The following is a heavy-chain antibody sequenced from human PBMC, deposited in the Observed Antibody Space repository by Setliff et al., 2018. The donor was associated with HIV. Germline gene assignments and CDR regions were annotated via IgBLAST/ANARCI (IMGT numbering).Heavy chain of an antibody. CDR1: GGSISGYY. CDR2: IFFTGNT. V-gene: IGHV4-59*01. J-gene: IGHJ6*02. CDR3: VRGDGYRANDAYYDTGMDV. Sequence: SETLSLTCTVSGGSISGYYWSWTRQPPGKGLEYIGSIFFTGNTIYNPSLKARVTLSVDMSKNQVFLRLSSVTAADTAVYYCVRGDGYRANDAYYDTGMDVWGQGITVTVSS. D-gene: IGHD5-12*01.